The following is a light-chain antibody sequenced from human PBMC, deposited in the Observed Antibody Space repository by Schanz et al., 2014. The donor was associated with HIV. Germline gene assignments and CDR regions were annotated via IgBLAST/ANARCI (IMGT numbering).Light chain of an antibody. CDR1: SSDVGGYNY. CDR3: SSYTSSSTGV. CDR2: EVS. Sequence: QSALTQPASVSGSPGQSITISCTGTSSDVGGYNYVSWYQQHPGKAPKFMIYEVSKRPSGVPNRFSGSKSGNTASLTVSGLQPEDEADYYCSSYTSSSTGVFGTGTKLTVL. V-gene: IGLV2-14*01. J-gene: IGLJ1*01.